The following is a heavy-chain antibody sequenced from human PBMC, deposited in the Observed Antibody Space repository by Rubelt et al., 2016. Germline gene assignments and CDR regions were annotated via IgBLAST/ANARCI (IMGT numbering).Heavy chain of an antibody. CDR1: GGSISSYY. CDR2: IYHSGST. D-gene: IGHD6-19*01. Sequence: QVQLQESGPGLVKPSETLSLTCTVSGGSISSYYWSWIRQPPGKGLEWIGSIYHSGSTYYNPSLKSRVTISVDTSKNQFSLKMRSVTAADTAIYYCARVSRGSAGNDYWGQGTLVTVSS. V-gene: IGHV4-59*08. J-gene: IGHJ4*02. CDR3: ARVSRGSAGNDY.